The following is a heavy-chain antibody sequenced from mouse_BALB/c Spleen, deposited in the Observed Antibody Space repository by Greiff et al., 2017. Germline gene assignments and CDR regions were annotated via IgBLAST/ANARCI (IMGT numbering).Heavy chain of an antibody. CDR1: GFSLTSYG. D-gene: IGHD1-1*01. J-gene: IGHJ4*01. CDR3: ARDKGLFYGSSYHYAMDY. V-gene: IGHV2-9*02. Sequence: VMLVESGPGLVAPSQSLSITCTVSGFSLTSYGVHWVRQPPGKGLEWLGVIWAGGSTNYNSALMSRLSISKDNSKSQVFLKMNSLQTDDTAMYYCARDKGLFYGSSYHYAMDYWGQGTSVTVSS. CDR2: IWAGGST.